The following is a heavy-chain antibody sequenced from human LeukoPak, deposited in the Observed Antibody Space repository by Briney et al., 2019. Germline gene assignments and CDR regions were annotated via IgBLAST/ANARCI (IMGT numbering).Heavy chain of an antibody. CDR3: ARQYCSSTSCQFVGHGMDV. D-gene: IGHD2-2*01. V-gene: IGHV1-8*02. Sequence: ASVKVSCKASGYTFTSYGISWVRQATGQGLEWMGWMNPNSGNTGYAQRFQGRVTMTRNTSITTAYMELSSLRSEDTAVYYCARQYCSSTSCQFVGHGMDVWGQGTTVTVSS. CDR1: GYTFTSYG. J-gene: IGHJ6*02. CDR2: MNPNSGNT.